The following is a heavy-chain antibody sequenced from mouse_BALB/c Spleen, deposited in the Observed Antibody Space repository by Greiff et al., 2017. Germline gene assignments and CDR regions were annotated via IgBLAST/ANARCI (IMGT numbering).Heavy chain of an antibody. D-gene: IGHD2-1*01. CDR3: ANYGNYRYFDV. CDR2: ISYSGST. CDR1: GYSITSDYA. Sequence: EVKLVESGPGLVKPSQSLSLTCTVTGYSITSDYAWNWIRQFPGNKLEWMGYISYSGSTSYNPSLKSRISITRDTSKNQFFLQLNSVTTEDTATYYCANYGNYRYFDVWGAGTTVTVSS. V-gene: IGHV3-2*02. J-gene: IGHJ1*01.